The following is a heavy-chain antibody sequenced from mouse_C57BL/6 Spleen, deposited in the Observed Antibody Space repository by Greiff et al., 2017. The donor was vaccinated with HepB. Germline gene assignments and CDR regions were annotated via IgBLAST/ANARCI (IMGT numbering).Heavy chain of an antibody. D-gene: IGHD4-1*01. Sequence: DVHLVESGGGLVQSGRSLRLSCATSGFTFSDFYMEWVRQAPGKGLEWIAASRNKANDYTTEYSASVKGRFIVSRDTSQSILYLQMNALRAEDTAIYYCAREAGTDYAMDYWGQGTSVTVSS. CDR2: SRNKANDYTT. CDR1: GFTFSDFY. V-gene: IGHV7-1*01. J-gene: IGHJ4*01. CDR3: AREAGTDYAMDY.